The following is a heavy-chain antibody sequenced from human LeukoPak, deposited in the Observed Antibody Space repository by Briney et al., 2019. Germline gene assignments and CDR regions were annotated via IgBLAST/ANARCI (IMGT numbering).Heavy chain of an antibody. J-gene: IGHJ6*03. CDR2: ISGSGGST. V-gene: IGHV3-23*01. CDR3: AKGGADSSGYYTRRYYCYMDV. Sequence: PGGSLRLSCAASGFTFSSYAMSWVRQAPGKGLEWVSAISGSGGSTYYADSVKGRFTISRDNSKNTLYLQMNSLRAEDTAVYYCAKGGADSSGYYTRRYYCYMDVWGKGTTVTVSS. D-gene: IGHD3-22*01. CDR1: GFTFSSYA.